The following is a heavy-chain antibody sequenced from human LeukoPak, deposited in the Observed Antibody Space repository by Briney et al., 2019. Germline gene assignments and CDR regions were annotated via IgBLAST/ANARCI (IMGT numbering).Heavy chain of an antibody. CDR1: GGSISSYY. Sequence: SETLSLTCTVSGGSISSYYWSWIRQPAGKGLEWIGRIYTSGSNNYNPSLKSRVTMSVDTSKNQFSLKLSSVPAADAAVYYCAILFQYGSGSPDAFDIWGQGTMVTVSS. CDR2: IYTSGSN. CDR3: AILFQYGSGSPDAFDI. V-gene: IGHV4-4*07. J-gene: IGHJ3*02. D-gene: IGHD3-10*01.